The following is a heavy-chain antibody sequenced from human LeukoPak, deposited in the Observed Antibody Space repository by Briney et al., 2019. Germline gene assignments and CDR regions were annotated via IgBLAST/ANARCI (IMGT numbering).Heavy chain of an antibody. CDR3: ARRVYYYDSSDYYYYYYMDV. V-gene: IGHV4-4*09. CDR1: GGSISSYY. CDR2: IYTSGST. Sequence: PSETLSLTCTVSGGSISSYYWSWIRQPPGKGLEWIGYIYTSGSTNYNPSLKSRVTISVDTSKNQFSLKLSSVTAADTAVYYCARRVYYYDSSDYYYYYYMDVWGKGTTVTVSS. D-gene: IGHD3-22*01. J-gene: IGHJ6*03.